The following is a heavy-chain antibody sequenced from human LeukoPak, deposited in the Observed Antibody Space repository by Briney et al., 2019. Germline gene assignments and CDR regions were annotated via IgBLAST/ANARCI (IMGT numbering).Heavy chain of an antibody. CDR2: INPNSGGT. CDR1: GYTFTGYY. CDR3: ARASPVYYYYMDV. Sequence: ASVTVSCKASGYTFTGYYMHWVRQAPGQGLEWMGWINPNSGGTNYAQKFQGRVTMTRDTSISTAYMELSRLRSDDTAVYYCARASPVYYYYMDVWGKGTTVTVS. D-gene: IGHD1-14*01. V-gene: IGHV1-2*02. J-gene: IGHJ6*03.